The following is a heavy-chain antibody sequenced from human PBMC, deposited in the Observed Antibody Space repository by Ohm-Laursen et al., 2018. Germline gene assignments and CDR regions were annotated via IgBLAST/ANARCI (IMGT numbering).Heavy chain of an antibody. CDR2: ISDSGDTT. J-gene: IGHJ4*02. D-gene: IGHD3-9*01. V-gene: IGHV3-23*01. Sequence: SLRLSCAATGFTFSSHGINWVRQAPGKGLEWVSGISDSGDTTYYADSVKGRFTISRDNSRNTLDLQMNSLRVEDTALYYCARDIDWVAFDYWGQGTLVTVSS. CDR3: ARDIDWVAFDY. CDR1: GFTFSSHG.